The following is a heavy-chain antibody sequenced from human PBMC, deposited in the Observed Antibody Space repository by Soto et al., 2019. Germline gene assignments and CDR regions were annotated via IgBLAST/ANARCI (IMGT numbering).Heavy chain of an antibody. CDR2: ISYDGSNK. J-gene: IGHJ4*02. CDR3: AKDLYSGGYIWGSSFDY. D-gene: IGHD3-16*01. Sequence: QVQLVESGGGVVQPGRSLRLSCAASGFTFSSYGMHWVRQAPGKGLEWVAVISYDGSNKYYADSVKGRFTISRDNSKNTLYLQMNSLRAEDTAVYYCAKDLYSGGYIWGSSFDYWGQGTLVTVSS. V-gene: IGHV3-30*18. CDR1: GFTFSSYG.